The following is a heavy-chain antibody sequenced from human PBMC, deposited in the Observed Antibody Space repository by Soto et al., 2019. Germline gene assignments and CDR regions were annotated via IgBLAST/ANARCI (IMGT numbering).Heavy chain of an antibody. CDR1: YDSISSSPYY. V-gene: IGHV4-39*01. D-gene: IGHD7-27*01. CDR3: ARLTGGNWLDP. J-gene: IGHJ5*02. Sequence: SSETLSLTCTVSYDSISSSPYYWGWVRQPPGKGLDWIGSIYYGGTPYSNPSLKSRVTIFADTSKNQFSLKLTSVTAVDTAVYFCARLTGGNWLDPWGQGTMVTVSS. CDR2: IYYGGTP.